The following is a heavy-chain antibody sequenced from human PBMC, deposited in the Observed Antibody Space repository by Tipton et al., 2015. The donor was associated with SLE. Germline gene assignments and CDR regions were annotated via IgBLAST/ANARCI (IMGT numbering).Heavy chain of an antibody. CDR2: IYTGGTT. J-gene: IGHJ3*02. V-gene: IGHV4-4*07. D-gene: IGHD1/OR15-1a*01. Sequence: TLSLTCTVSAGSIGSYYWNWIRQPAGKGLEWIGRIYTGGTTNYNPSLKSRVTMSVDTSKNQFSLNLSSVTAADTAMYYCARARIGTTYAFDIWGQGTVVTVSS. CDR1: AGSIGSYY. CDR3: ARARIGTTYAFDI.